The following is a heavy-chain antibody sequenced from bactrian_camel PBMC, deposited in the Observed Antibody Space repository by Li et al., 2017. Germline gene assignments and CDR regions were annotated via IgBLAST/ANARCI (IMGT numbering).Heavy chain of an antibody. J-gene: IGHJ6*01. V-gene: IGHV3S55*01. Sequence: HVQLVESGGGSVQAGGSLRLSCAHSGYAFAGYSVGWFRQTPGREREGVAGADSDGITSYADFVKGRFAISKDDAKNTLHLQMNSLKPEDTAMYYCAADGPWCGNYADIGYWGQGTQVTVS. CDR1: GYAFAGYS. D-gene: IGHD4*01. CDR2: ADSDGIT. CDR3: AADGPWCGNYADIGY.